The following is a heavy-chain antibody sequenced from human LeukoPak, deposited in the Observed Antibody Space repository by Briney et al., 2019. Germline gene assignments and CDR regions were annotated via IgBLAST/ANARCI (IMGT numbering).Heavy chain of an antibody. CDR2: ISGSGGST. Sequence: PGGSLRLSCAASGFTFNSYAMSWVRQAPGKGLEWVSAISGSGGSTYYADSVKGRFTISRDNSKNTLYLQMNSLRAEDTAVYYCAKDIVRSMTTVPNPFDYWGQGTLVTVSS. CDR1: GFTFNSYA. J-gene: IGHJ4*02. D-gene: IGHD4-17*01. CDR3: AKDIVRSMTTVPNPFDY. V-gene: IGHV3-23*01.